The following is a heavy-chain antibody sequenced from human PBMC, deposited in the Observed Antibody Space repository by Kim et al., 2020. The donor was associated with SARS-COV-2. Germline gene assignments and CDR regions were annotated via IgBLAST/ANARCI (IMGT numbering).Heavy chain of an antibody. V-gene: IGHV3-21*01. D-gene: IGHD3-9*01. J-gene: IGHJ4*01. CDR3: ARTGLGLRYFDWLSSPFAY. CDR1: GFTFSSYS. CDR2: ISSSSSYI. Sequence: GGSLRLSCAASGFTFSSYSMNWVRQAPGKGLEWVSSISSSSSYIYYADSVKGRFTISRDNAKNSLYLQMNSLRAEDTAVYYCARTGLGLRYFDWLSSPFAYCGTGAPVTASA.